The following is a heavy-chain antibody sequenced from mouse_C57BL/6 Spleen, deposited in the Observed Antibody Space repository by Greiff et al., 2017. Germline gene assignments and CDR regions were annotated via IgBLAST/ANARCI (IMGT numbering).Heavy chain of an antibody. CDR2: IYPGSGST. D-gene: IGHD2-4*01. CDR3: ARYHYDYFHYYAMDY. Sequence: VQLQQPGAELVKPGASVKMSCKASGYTFTSYWITWVKQRPGQGLEWIGDIYPGSGSTNYNEKFKSKATLTVDTSSSTAYMQLSSLTSEDSAVYYCARYHYDYFHYYAMDYWGQGTSVTVSS. CDR1: GYTFTSYW. V-gene: IGHV1-55*01. J-gene: IGHJ4*01.